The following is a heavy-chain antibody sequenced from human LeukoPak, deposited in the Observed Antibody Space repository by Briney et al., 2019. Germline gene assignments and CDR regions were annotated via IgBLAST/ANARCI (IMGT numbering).Heavy chain of an antibody. CDR3: ARSPMVRGVIDC. Sequence: SVKVSCKASGGTFSSYAISWVRQAPGQGLEWMGRIIPILGIANYAQKFQGRVTITADKSTSTAYMELSSLRSEDTAVYYCARSPMVRGVIDCWGQGTLVTVSS. J-gene: IGHJ4*02. CDR2: IIPILGIA. CDR1: GGTFSSYA. D-gene: IGHD3-10*01. V-gene: IGHV1-69*04.